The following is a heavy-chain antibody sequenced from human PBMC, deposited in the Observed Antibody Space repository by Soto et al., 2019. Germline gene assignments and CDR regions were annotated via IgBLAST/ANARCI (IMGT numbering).Heavy chain of an antibody. CDR3: TRVGGYYGDYPNFDY. CDR2: IYYSGTT. V-gene: IGHV4-59*01. Sequence: QVQLQESGPGLVKTSETLSLTCTVSGGFISTYYWSWIRQPPGKGLEWIGYIYYSGTTKYNPSLKSRVTISVDTSKNHFSLKLSSVTAADTAVYYCTRVGGYYGDYPNFDYWGQGALVTVSS. D-gene: IGHD4-17*01. CDR1: GGFISTYY. J-gene: IGHJ4*02.